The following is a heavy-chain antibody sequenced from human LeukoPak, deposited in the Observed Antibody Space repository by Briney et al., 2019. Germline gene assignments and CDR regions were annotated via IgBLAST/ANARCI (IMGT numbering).Heavy chain of an antibody. V-gene: IGHV5-51*01. CDR1: GYSFTSYW. CDR3: ARQVADYGDYEEYYYYCMDV. CDR2: IYPGDSDT. D-gene: IGHD4-17*01. Sequence: GESLKISCKGSGYSFTSYWIGWVRQMPGKGLEWMGIIYPGDSDTRYSPSFQGQVTISADKSISTAYLQWSSLKASDTAMYYCARQVADYGDYEEYYYYCMDVWGKGTTVTVSS. J-gene: IGHJ6*03.